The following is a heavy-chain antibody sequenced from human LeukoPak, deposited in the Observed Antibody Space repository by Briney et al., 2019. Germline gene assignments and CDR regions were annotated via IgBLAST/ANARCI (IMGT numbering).Heavy chain of an antibody. CDR1: GFTFSEYA. Sequence: GGSLRLSCAASGFTFSEYAMNWVRQAPGKGLEWVSHITGGGERTYFADSVKGRFTMSRDNSKNTLYLQMNSLRAEDTAVYYCAKPLYGSGSYSDYWGQGTLVTVSS. D-gene: IGHD3-10*01. J-gene: IGHJ4*02. CDR3: AKPLYGSGSYSDY. CDR2: ITGGGERT. V-gene: IGHV3-23*01.